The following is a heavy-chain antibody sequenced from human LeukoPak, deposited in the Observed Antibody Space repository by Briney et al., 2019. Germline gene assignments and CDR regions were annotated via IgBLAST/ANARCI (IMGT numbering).Heavy chain of an antibody. Sequence: PGGSLRLSCAASGFTFSSYAMSWVRQAPGEGLEWVSGIKWKGGSSGYADSVRGRFTISRDNAKNSLYLQMNSLRAEDTALYYCARDKAHRYYYDSSGYYYDAFDIWGKGTMVTVSS. CDR1: GFTFSSYA. J-gene: IGHJ3*02. CDR2: IKWKGGSS. D-gene: IGHD3-22*01. CDR3: ARDKAHRYYYDSSGYYYDAFDI. V-gene: IGHV3-20*04.